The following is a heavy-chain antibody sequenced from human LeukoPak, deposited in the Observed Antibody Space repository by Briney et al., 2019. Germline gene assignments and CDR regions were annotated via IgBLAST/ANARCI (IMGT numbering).Heavy chain of an antibody. CDR1: GFTFSSFG. J-gene: IGHJ6*03. CDR2: ISSSSSEI. Sequence: PGGSLRLSCAASGFTFSSFGMNWVRQIPGKGLEWVSYISSSSSEIYYADSVKGRFTISRDNAKNSLYLQMNSLGAEDTAVYYCARDAQWLVPEGYYYYMDVWGKGTTVTVSS. V-gene: IGHV3-21*01. CDR3: ARDAQWLVPEGYYYYMDV. D-gene: IGHD6-19*01.